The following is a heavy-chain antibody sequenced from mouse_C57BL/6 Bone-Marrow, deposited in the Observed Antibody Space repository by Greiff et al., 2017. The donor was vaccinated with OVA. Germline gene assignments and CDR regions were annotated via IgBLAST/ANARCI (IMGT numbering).Heavy chain of an antibody. V-gene: IGHV7-1*01. CDR2: SRNKANDYTT. Sequence: EVQRVESGGGLVQSGRSLRLSCATSGFTFSDFYMEWVRQAPGKGLEWIAASRNKANDYTTEYSASVKGRFIVSRDTSQSILYRQMNALRAEDTAIYYCARDYDYDKAWFAYWGQGTLVTVSA. J-gene: IGHJ3*01. D-gene: IGHD2-4*01. CDR3: ARDYDYDKAWFAY. CDR1: GFTFSDFY.